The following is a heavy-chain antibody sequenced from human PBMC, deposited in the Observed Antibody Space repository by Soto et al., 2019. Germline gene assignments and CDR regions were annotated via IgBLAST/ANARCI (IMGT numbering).Heavy chain of an antibody. CDR1: GGSISSYY. J-gene: IGHJ6*03. Sequence: SETLSLTCTVSGGSISSYYWSWIRQPPGKGLEWIGYIYYSGSTNYNPSLKSRVTISVDTSKNQFSLKLSSVTAADTAVYYCARVSPYDFWSGFDWGYYYYYYMDVWGKGTTVTVSS. D-gene: IGHD3-3*01. CDR3: ARVSPYDFWSGFDWGYYYYYYMDV. CDR2: IYYSGST. V-gene: IGHV4-59*08.